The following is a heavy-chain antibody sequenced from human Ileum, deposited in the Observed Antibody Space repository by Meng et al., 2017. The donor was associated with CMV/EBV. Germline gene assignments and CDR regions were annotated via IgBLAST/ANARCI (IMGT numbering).Heavy chain of an antibody. CDR1: GGSFSGYD. CDR2: INHSGST. J-gene: IGHJ4*02. D-gene: IGHD3-3*01. Sequence: VYGGSFSGYDWSWIRQPPGKGLEWIGEINHSGSTNYNPSLKSRVTISVDTSKNQFSLKLSSVTAADTAVYYCSWGGDDFWSGPPLDYWGQGTLVTVSS. V-gene: IGHV4-34*01. CDR3: SWGGDDFWSGPPLDY.